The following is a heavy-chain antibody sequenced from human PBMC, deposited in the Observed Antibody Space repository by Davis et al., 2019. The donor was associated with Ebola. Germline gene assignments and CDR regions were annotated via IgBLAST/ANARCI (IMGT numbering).Heavy chain of an antibody. CDR2: ISGSGGST. D-gene: IGHD3-10*01. CDR1: GFTFSSYA. CDR3: ARVLLWFGELSAFDY. Sequence: GESLKISCAASGFTFSSYAMSWVRQAPGKGLEWVSAISGSGGSTYYADSVKGRFTISRDNSKNTLYLQMNSLRAEDTAVYYCARVLLWFGELSAFDYWGQGTLVTVSS. V-gene: IGHV3-23*01. J-gene: IGHJ4*02.